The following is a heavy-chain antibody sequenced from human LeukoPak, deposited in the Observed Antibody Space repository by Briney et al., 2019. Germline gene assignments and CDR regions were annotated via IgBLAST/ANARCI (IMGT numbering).Heavy chain of an antibody. J-gene: IGHJ4*02. D-gene: IGHD1-14*01. CDR2: INPTSGAT. CDR1: GYTFTNYY. V-gene: IGHV1-2*02. CDR3: VRDNLRFFDY. Sequence: ASVKVSCKPSGYTFTNYYIHWVRQAPGQGLEWMGWINPTSGATNYAQRFQGRVTMTRDTSIRTAYMELSSLRSDDTAVYYCVRDNLRFFDYWGQGTLVTVSS.